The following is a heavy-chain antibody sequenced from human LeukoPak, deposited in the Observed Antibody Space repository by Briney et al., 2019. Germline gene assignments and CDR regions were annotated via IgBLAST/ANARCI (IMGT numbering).Heavy chain of an antibody. V-gene: IGHV3-30*04. D-gene: IGHD6-19*01. J-gene: IGHJ3*02. Sequence: GGSLRLSCAASGFTFSGYAIHWVRQAPGKGLEWVAVISDHGTNKYYADSVKGRFTISRDNSKNTLYLQMNSLRAEDTAVYYCARLAVAGTKINDAFDIWGQGTTVTVSS. CDR3: ARLAVAGTKINDAFDI. CDR1: GFTFSGYA. CDR2: ISDHGTNK.